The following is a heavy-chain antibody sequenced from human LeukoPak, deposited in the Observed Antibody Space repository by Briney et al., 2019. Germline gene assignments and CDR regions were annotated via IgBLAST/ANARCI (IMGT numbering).Heavy chain of an antibody. CDR1: GFTFSSYG. CDR3: AKGAAADFYYYYYGMDV. D-gene: IGHD6-13*01. J-gene: IGHJ6*04. Sequence: PGGSLRLSCAASGFTFSSYGMHWVRQAPGKGLEWVAVIPYDGSNKYYADSVKGRFTISRDNSKNTLYLHMNSLRAEDTAVYYCAKGAAADFYYYYYGMDVWGKGTTVTVSS. V-gene: IGHV3-30*18. CDR2: IPYDGSNK.